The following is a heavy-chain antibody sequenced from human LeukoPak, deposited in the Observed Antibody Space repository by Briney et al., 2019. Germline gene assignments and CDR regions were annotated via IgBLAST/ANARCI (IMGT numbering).Heavy chain of an antibody. CDR3: ARGARRYSSSCLDY. Sequence: ASVKVSCKASGYTFTGYYMRWVRQAPGQGLEWMGWINPNSGGTNYAQKFQGRVTMTRDTSISTAYMELSRLRSDGTAVYYCARGARRYSSSCLDYWGQGTLVTVSS. CDR1: GYTFTGYY. CDR2: INPNSGGT. V-gene: IGHV1-2*02. J-gene: IGHJ4*02. D-gene: IGHD6-13*01.